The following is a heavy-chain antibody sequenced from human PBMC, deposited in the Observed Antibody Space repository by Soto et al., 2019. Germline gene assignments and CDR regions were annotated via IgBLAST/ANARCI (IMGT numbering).Heavy chain of an antibody. CDR3: ARDGGNDAFDI. J-gene: IGHJ3*02. D-gene: IGHD3-16*01. CDR1: GVTFSSYA. CDR2: ISYDGSNK. V-gene: IGHV3-30-3*01. Sequence: AGSLRLSCAASGVTFSSYAMHWVRQAPGKGLEWVAVISYDGSNKYYADSVKGRFTISRDNSKNTLYLQMNSLRAEDTAVYYCARDGGNDAFDIWGQGTMVTVSS.